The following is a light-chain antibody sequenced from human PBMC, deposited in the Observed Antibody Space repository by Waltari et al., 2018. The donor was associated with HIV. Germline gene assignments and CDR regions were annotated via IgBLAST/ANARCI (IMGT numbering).Light chain of an antibody. V-gene: IGKV1-39*01. CDR2: ATS. J-gene: IGKJ5*01. Sequence: DIQMTQSPSSLSASVGDRVTIRCRASQTIRTYLNWYQQRPGKAPNLLIYATSSLQSGVPSRFRGSGSGTYFSLTISSVQPEDSATYYCQHSYSAPITFGRGTRLEIK. CDR1: QTIRTY. CDR3: QHSYSAPIT.